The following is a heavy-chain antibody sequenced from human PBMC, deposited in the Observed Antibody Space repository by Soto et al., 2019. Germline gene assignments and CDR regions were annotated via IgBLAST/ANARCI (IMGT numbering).Heavy chain of an antibody. D-gene: IGHD4-17*01. CDR2: ISSSSSYI. CDR1: GFTFSSYS. V-gene: IGHV3-21*01. CDR3: ARGEDGDYAYYFDY. J-gene: IGHJ4*02. Sequence: GGSLRLSCAASGFTFSSYSMNWVRQAPGKGLEWVSSISSSSSYIYYADSVKGRFTIPRDNAKNSLYLQMNSLRAEDTAVYYCARGEDGDYAYYFDYWGQGTLVTVSS.